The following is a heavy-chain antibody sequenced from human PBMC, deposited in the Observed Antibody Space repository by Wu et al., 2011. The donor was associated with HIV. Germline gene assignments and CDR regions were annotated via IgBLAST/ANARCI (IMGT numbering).Heavy chain of an antibody. CDR2: ILPMFGST. CDR3: AREGFDWLLSGLRSFDI. CDR1: GNTFSGYA. V-gene: IGHV1-69*14. D-gene: IGHD3-9*01. J-gene: IGHJ3*02. Sequence: QVQLVQSGAEVKKAGSSVKVSCKASGNTFSGYAVSWVRQAPGQGLEWMGGILPMFGSTNYARKFQGRVTITADKSATTVYMELRSLRSEDTAMYYCAREGFDWLLSGLRSFDIWAKGQWXPSLQ.